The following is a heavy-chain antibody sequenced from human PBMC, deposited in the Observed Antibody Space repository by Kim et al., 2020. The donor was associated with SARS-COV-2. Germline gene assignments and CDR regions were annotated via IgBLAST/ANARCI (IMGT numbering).Heavy chain of an antibody. Sequence: YVDSVKGRFTISRDNAKNSLYLQMNSLRAEDTAVYYCARASEPALGAFDIWGQGTMVTVSS. V-gene: IGHV3-7*01. J-gene: IGHJ3*02. CDR3: ARASEPALGAFDI.